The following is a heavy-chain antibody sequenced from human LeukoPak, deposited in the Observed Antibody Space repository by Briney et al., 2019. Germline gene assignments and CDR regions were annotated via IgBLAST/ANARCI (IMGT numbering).Heavy chain of an antibody. CDR1: GGTFSSYA. J-gene: IGHJ5*02. Sequence: SVKVSCKASGGTFSSYAISWVRQAPGQGLEWMGGIIPIFGTANYAQKFQGRVTITADESTSTAYMELSSLRSEDTAVYYCARVIYDSSGYYLGTPSWFDPWGQGTLVTVSS. CDR3: ARVIYDSSGYYLGTPSWFDP. D-gene: IGHD3-22*01. V-gene: IGHV1-69*13. CDR2: IIPIFGTA.